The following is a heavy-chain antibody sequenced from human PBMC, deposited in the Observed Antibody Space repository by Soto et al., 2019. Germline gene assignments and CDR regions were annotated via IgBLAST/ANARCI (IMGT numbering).Heavy chain of an antibody. CDR2: INPNSGGT. CDR1: GYTFTGYY. D-gene: IGHD2-15*01. V-gene: IGHV1-2*04. Sequence: ASVKVSCKASGYTFTGYYMHWVREAPGQGLEWMGWINPNSGGTNYAQKFQGWVTMTRDTSISTAYMELSRLRSDDTAVYYCAALLVVKGRVDPWGQGTLVTVYS. CDR3: AALLVVKGRVDP. J-gene: IGHJ5*02.